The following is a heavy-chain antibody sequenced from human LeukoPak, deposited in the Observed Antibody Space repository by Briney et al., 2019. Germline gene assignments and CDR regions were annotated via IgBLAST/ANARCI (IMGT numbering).Heavy chain of an antibody. V-gene: IGHV1-18*04. Sequence: ASVKVSCTASGYTFASYGISWVRQAPGQGLEWMGWISAYNGNTNYAQKLQGRVTMTTDTSTSTAYMELRSLRSDDTAVYYCAIPRDGGWFDPWGQGTLVTVSS. J-gene: IGHJ5*02. CDR1: GYTFASYG. CDR3: AIPRDGGWFDP. CDR2: ISAYNGNT. D-gene: IGHD3-10*01.